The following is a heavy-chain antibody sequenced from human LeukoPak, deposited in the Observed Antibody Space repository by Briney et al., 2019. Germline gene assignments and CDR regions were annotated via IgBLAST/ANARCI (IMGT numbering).Heavy chain of an antibody. CDR3: AKDRYSSSWYWFDP. J-gene: IGHJ5*02. Sequence: VGSLRLSCAASGFTFSSYAKSWVRQAPGKGLEWISAISGSGGSTYYADSVKGRFTISRDNSKNTLYLQMNSLRSEDTAVYYCAKDRYSSSWYWFDPWGQRTLVTVSS. CDR1: GFTFSSYA. CDR2: ISGSGGST. D-gene: IGHD6-13*01. V-gene: IGHV3-23*01.